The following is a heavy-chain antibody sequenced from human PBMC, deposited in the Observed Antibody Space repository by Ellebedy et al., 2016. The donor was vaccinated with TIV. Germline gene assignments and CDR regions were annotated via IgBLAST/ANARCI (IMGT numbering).Heavy chain of an antibody. V-gene: IGHV1-8*02. D-gene: IGHD5-24*01. J-gene: IGHJ4*02. CDR1: GYTFTSYD. CDR2: MNPNSGNT. CDR3: ARDRGDGYNYFDY. Sequence: ASVKVSCKASGYTFTSYDINWVRQATGQGLEWMGWMNPNSGNTGYAQKLQGRVTITADESTSTAYMELSSLRSEDTAVYYCARDRGDGYNYFDYWGQGTLVTVSS.